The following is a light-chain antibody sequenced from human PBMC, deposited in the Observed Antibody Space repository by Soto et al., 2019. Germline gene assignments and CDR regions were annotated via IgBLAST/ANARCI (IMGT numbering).Light chain of an antibody. CDR3: QQYGSSPRT. V-gene: IGKV3-20*01. J-gene: IGKJ1*01. CDR2: GAS. Sequence: EIVLTQSPGTLSLSPGERATLSCRASQTVSSNYLAWYQQIPGQAPRLLIYGASSRATGIPDRFSGSGSGTAFTLTISRLEPEDFAVYYCQQYGSSPRTFGQGTKVEIK. CDR1: QTVSSNY.